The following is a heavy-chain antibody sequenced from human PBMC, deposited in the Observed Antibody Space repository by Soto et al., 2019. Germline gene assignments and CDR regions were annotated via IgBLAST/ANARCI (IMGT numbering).Heavy chain of an antibody. Sequence: TLSLPCTVSGGSIRSYYWSWIRQPPGKGLEWIGYIYYSGSTNYNPSLKSRVTISVDTSKNPFPLKPSTMTAADTAVYYCAGDLAKQTGPSYYYYYMDVWGKGTTVTVSS. J-gene: IGHJ6*03. CDR2: IYYSGST. CDR1: GGSIRSYY. V-gene: IGHV4-59*01. CDR3: AGDLAKQTGPSYYYYYMDV.